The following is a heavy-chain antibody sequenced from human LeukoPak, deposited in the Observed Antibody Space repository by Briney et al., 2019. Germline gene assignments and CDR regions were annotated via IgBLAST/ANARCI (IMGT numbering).Heavy chain of an antibody. Sequence: SVKVSCKASGGTFSSYAISWVRQAPGQGLEWMGGIIPIFGTANYAQKFQGRVTITADESTSTAYMELSSLRSEDTAVYYCARSPGSGSYFHFDYWGQGTLVTVSS. CDR1: GGTFSSYA. D-gene: IGHD1-26*01. V-gene: IGHV1-69*13. CDR3: ARSPGSGSYFHFDY. J-gene: IGHJ4*02. CDR2: IIPIFGTA.